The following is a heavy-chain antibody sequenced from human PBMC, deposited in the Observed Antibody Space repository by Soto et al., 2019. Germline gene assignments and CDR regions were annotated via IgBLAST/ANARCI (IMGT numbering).Heavy chain of an antibody. Sequence: QVQLVESGGGVVQPGRSLRLSCAASGFTFSSYAMHWVHQAPGKGLEWVAVISYDGSNKYYADSVKGRCTISIDNSKNTLSLQMHSLRAEVTSGLYCARDLGGAINYWGQGTLVTVSS. V-gene: IGHV3-30-3*01. J-gene: IGHJ4*02. CDR2: ISYDGSNK. CDR1: GFTFSSYA. D-gene: IGHD3-16*01. CDR3: ARDLGGAINY.